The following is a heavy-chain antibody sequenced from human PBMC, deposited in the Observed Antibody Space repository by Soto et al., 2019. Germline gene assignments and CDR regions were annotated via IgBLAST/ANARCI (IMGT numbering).Heavy chain of an antibody. CDR2: ISAYNGNT. V-gene: IGHV1-18*04. J-gene: IGHJ3*02. CDR1: GYTFTSYG. CDR3: ARELYYYDSSGHTGDAFDI. Sequence: ASVQVSCKASGYTFTSYGISWVRQAPGQGLEWMGWISAYNGNTNYAQKLQGRVTMTTDTSTSTAYMEVRSLRSDDTAVYYCARELYYYDSSGHTGDAFDIWGQGTMVTVSS. D-gene: IGHD3-22*01.